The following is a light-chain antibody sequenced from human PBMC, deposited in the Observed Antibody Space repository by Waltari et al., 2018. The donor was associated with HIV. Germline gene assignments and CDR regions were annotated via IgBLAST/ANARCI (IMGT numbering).Light chain of an antibody. V-gene: IGLV4-69*01. Sequence: QLVLTQSPSASASLGASVKPTCTLSSGHSNYAIPWHPQPPESGPRFLMKLNSDGSHSKGDGIPDRFAGSSSGAGRYLTISSLQSEDEATYYCQTWANGIQVFGGGTKLTVL. CDR2: LNSDGSH. CDR1: SGHSNYA. CDR3: QTWANGIQV. J-gene: IGLJ2*01.